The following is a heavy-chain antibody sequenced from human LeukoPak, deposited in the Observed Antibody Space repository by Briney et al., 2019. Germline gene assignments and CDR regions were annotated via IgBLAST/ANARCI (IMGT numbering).Heavy chain of an antibody. V-gene: IGHV3-53*01. D-gene: IGHD4/OR15-4a*01. CDR1: GFTVSSNS. CDR3: ARRAGAYSHPYDY. Sequence: GGSLRLSCTVSGFTVSSNSMSWVRQAPGKGLEWDSFIYSAGNTHYSDSVKGRFTISIDNSKNTLYLQMNSLRAEDTAVYYCARRAGAYSHPYDYWGQGTLVTVSS. CDR2: IYSAGNT. J-gene: IGHJ4*02.